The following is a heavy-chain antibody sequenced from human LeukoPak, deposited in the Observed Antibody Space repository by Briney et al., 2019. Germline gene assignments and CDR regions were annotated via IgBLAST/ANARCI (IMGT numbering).Heavy chain of an antibody. V-gene: IGHV4-34*01. CDR1: GGSFSGYY. CDR3: ARKSASYMDV. J-gene: IGHJ6*03. CDR2: INHSGST. Sequence: PSETLSLTCAVYGGSFSGYYWSWIRQPPGKGLEWIGEINHSGSTNYNPSLKSRVTISVDTSKNQFSLKLSSVTAADTAVYYCARKSASYMDVWGKGTTVTISS.